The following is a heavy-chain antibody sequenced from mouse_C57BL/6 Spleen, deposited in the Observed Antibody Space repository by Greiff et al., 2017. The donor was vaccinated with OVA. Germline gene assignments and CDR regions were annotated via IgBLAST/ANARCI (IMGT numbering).Heavy chain of an antibody. J-gene: IGHJ2*01. Sequence: VQLQQSGPELVKPGASVKISCKASGYTFTDYYMNWVKQSHGKSLEWIGDINPNNGGTSYNQKFKGKATLTVDKSSSTAYMELRSLTSEDSAVYYCARGRVVATGDYWGQGTTLTVSS. CDR3: ARGRVVATGDY. CDR1: GYTFTDYY. V-gene: IGHV1-26*01. D-gene: IGHD1-1*01. CDR2: INPNNGGT.